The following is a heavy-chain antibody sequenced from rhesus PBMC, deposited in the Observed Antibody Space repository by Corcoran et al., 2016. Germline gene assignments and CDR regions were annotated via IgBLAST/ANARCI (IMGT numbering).Heavy chain of an antibody. CDR1: GGSISDDYY. CDR3: ARDDTGTTADY. V-gene: IGHV4-106*01. D-gene: IGHD4-23*01. J-gene: IGHJ4*01. Sequence: QVQLQELGPGLVKPSETLSLTCAVSGGSISDDYYWSWIRQPPGKGLEWIGYSYGSGGGTNYNPSLKNRVTISIDTSKNQFSLKLNSMTAADTAVYYCARDDTGTTADYWGQGVLVTVSS. CDR2: SYGSGGGT.